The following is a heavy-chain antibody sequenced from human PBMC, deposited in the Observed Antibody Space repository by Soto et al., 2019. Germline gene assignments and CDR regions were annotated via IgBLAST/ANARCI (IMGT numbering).Heavy chain of an antibody. CDR1: GGSFSGYY. V-gene: IGHV4-34*01. CDR3: ARGGIVVVPAAKRVDY. CDR2: INHSGST. D-gene: IGHD2-2*01. J-gene: IGHJ4*02. Sequence: QVQLQQWGAGLLKPSETLSLTCAVYGGSFSGYYWSWIRQPPGKGLEWIGEINHSGSTNYNPSLKSRVIISVDTSRNQFSLKLSSVTAADTAVYYCARGGIVVVPAAKRVDYWGQGTLVTVSS.